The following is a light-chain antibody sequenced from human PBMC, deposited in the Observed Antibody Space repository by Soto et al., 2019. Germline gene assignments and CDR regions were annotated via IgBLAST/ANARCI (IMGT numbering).Light chain of an antibody. CDR1: QTVGTDF. CDR2: ATS. CDR3: QQYGGSPRALS. V-gene: IGKV3-20*01. J-gene: IGKJ4*01. Sequence: EIVLTQSPDTLSLSPGERATLSCRASQTVGTDFLVWYQQKIGQPPRLLIYATSRRATGIPDRFSGSGSGTDFTLTISRLEPEDFAVYYCQQYGGSPRALSFGGGTRVESK.